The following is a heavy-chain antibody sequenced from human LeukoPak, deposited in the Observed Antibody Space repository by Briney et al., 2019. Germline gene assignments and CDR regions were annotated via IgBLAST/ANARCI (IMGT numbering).Heavy chain of an antibody. V-gene: IGHV7-4-1*02. Sequence: ASVKVSCKASGYTFTSYSINWVRQAPGQGLEWMGWINTVNPRYAQGFTGRFVFSLDTSVSTAYLQISSLKAEDTAAYYCSRDDSSGWHWGQGTLVTVSS. D-gene: IGHD6-19*01. CDR2: INTVNP. CDR1: GYTFTSYS. CDR3: SRDDSSGWH. J-gene: IGHJ4*02.